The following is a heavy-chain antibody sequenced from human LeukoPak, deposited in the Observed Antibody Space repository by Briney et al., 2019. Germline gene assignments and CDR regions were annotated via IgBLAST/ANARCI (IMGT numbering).Heavy chain of an antibody. Sequence: SETLSLTCAVYGGSFSGYYWSWLRQPPGKGLEWIGEINHSGSTNYNPSLKSRVTISVDTSKNQFSLTLSSVTAADTAVYYCARLSPYYYDSSGPELSDAFDIWGQGTMVTVSS. V-gene: IGHV4-34*01. CDR3: ARLSPYYYDSSGPELSDAFDI. CDR2: INHSGST. CDR1: GGSFSGYY. J-gene: IGHJ3*02. D-gene: IGHD3-22*01.